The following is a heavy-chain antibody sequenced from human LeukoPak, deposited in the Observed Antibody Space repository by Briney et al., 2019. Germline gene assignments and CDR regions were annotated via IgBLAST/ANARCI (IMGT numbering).Heavy chain of an antibody. D-gene: IGHD2-2*01. J-gene: IGHJ6*02. V-gene: IGHV3-74*01. CDR2: INSDGSST. CDR1: GFTFSSYW. CDR3: ARKRVPGEGMDV. Sequence: GGSLRLSCAASGFTFSSYWMHWVRQAPGKGLVWVSRINSDGSSTSYADSVKDRFTISRDKAKNTVYLQMNSPRAEDTAVYYCARKRVPGEGMDVWGHGTTVTVSS.